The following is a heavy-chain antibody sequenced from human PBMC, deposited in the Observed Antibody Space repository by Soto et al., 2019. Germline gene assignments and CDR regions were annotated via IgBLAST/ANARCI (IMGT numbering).Heavy chain of an antibody. J-gene: IGHJ4*02. CDR3: AHFSLNHPTLDY. CDR2: IYWDGDN. V-gene: IGHV2-5*02. Sequence: QITLKESGPTLVKPTETLTLTCTLSGFSLSTSGVGVGWIRQSTGKALEWLALIYWDGDNRHSPSLRSRLTITKDTSKNQVVLTLTNMDPVDTATYYYAHFSLNHPTLDYWGQGTLVTVSS. CDR1: GFSLSTSGVG.